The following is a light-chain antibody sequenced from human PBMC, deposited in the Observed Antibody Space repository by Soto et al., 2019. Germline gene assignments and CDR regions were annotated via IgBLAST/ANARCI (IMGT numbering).Light chain of an antibody. J-gene: IGLJ3*02. Sequence: QSALTQPPSASGTPGQRVTISCSESSSSIGSNYIYWYQQLPGTAPKLLIYRDSQRLSGVPDRFSGSKSGTSASLAISGLRSEDEADYYCAAWDDSLRGWVFGGGTKLTVL. CDR3: AAWDDSLRGWV. CDR1: SSSIGSNY. CDR2: RDS. V-gene: IGLV1-47*01.